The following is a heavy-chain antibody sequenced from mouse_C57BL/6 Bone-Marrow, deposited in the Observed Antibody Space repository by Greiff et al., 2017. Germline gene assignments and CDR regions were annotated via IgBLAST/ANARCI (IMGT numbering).Heavy chain of an antibody. CDR1: GYTFTSYD. Sequence: VKVVESGPELVKPGASVKLSCKASGYTFTSYDINWVKQRPGQGLEWIGWIYPRDGSTKYNEKFKGKATLTVDTSSSTAYMELHSLTSEDSAVYFCAREGYYYGSSYAYWGQGTTLTVSS. CDR3: AREGYYYGSSYAY. V-gene: IGHV1-85*01. D-gene: IGHD1-1*01. CDR2: IYPRDGST. J-gene: IGHJ2*01.